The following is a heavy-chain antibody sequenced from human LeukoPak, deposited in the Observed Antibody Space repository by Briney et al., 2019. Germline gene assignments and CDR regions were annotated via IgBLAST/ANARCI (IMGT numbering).Heavy chain of an antibody. CDR2: VNTYNGDT. J-gene: IGHJ4*02. D-gene: IGHD6-13*01. CDR3: ARGRAAADDFDL. Sequence: ASVKVSCKASGYIFGSYSINWVRRAPGQGLAWLGWVNTYNGDTKYTRKFQGRVSLTTDSSASTAYMELTNLKSDDTGIYYCARGRAAADDFDLWGQGTPVTVSS. CDR1: GYIFGSYS. V-gene: IGHV1-18*01.